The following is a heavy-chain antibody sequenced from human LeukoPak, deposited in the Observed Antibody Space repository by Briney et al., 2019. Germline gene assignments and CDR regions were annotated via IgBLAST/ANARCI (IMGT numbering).Heavy chain of an antibody. CDR1: GFIFSNDA. V-gene: IGHV3-33*01. J-gene: IGHJ4*02. D-gene: IGHD1-1*01. Sequence: GRSLRLSCAASGFIFSNDAMHWVRQAPGKGLEWVAFIWFDGSNKHYADSVKGRFTIPRDNSEDTLYLQMNSLRAEDTAVYYCVRDPSGSGFAFDSWGQGALVTVSS. CDR3: VRDPSGSGFAFDS. CDR2: IWFDGSNK.